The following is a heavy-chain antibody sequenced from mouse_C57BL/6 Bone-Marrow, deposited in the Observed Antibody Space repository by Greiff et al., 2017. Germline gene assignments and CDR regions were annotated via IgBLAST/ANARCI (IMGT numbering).Heavy chain of an antibody. CDR2: IDPSDSYT. CDR1: GYTFTSYW. CDR3: ARGDGYYPAWFAY. V-gene: IGHV1-59*01. D-gene: IGHD2-3*01. Sequence: QVQLQQPGAELVRPGTSVKLSCKASGYTFTSYWMHWVKQRPGQGLEWIGVIDPSDSYTNYNQKFKGKATLTVDTSSSTAYMQLSSLTSEDSAVYYCARGDGYYPAWFAYWGQGTLVTVSA. J-gene: IGHJ3*01.